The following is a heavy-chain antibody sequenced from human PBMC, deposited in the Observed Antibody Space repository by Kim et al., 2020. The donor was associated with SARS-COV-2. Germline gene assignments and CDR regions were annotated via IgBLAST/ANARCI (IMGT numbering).Heavy chain of an antibody. Sequence: GGSLRLSCAASGFTFSSYAMSWVRQAPGKGLEWVSAISGSGGSTYYADSVKGRFTISRDNSKNTLYLQMNSLRAEDTAVYYCANSVGSYYTFDYWGQGTLVTVSS. CDR3: ANSVGSYYTFDY. CDR1: GFTFSSYA. J-gene: IGHJ4*02. CDR2: ISGSGGST. V-gene: IGHV3-23*01. D-gene: IGHD3-10*01.